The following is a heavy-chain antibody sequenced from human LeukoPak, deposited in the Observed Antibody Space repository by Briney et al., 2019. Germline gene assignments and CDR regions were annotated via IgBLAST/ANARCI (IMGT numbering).Heavy chain of an antibody. Sequence: SETLSLTCAVYSGSFSGYYWSWIRQPPGKGLEWIGEINHSGSTNYNPSLKSRVTISVDTSKNQFSLKLSSVTAADTAVYYCARHITMIVAGEDAFDIWGQGTMVTVSS. CDR2: INHSGST. CDR3: ARHITMIVAGEDAFDI. V-gene: IGHV4-34*01. J-gene: IGHJ3*02. D-gene: IGHD3-22*01. CDR1: SGSFSGYY.